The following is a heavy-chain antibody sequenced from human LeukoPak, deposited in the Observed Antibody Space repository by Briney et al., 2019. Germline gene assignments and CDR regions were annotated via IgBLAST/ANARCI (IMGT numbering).Heavy chain of an antibody. CDR3: ARLTMPYDYVWGSYPYFDY. CDR2: ISSSGSTI. CDR1: GFTFSSYE. V-gene: IGHV3-48*03. Sequence: PGGSLRLSCAASGFTFSSYEMHWVRQAPGKGLEWVSYISSSGSTIYYADSVKGRFTISRDNAKNSLYLQMNSLRAEDTAVYYCARLTMPYDYVWGSYPYFDYWGQGTLVTVSS. D-gene: IGHD3-16*01. J-gene: IGHJ4*02.